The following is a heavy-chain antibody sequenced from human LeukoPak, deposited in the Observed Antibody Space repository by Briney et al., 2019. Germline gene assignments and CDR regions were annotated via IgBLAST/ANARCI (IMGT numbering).Heavy chain of an antibody. V-gene: IGHV3-11*04. CDR3: AREKYDLWSGLASPRPAFDI. D-gene: IGHD3-3*01. CDR2: ISSSGSTI. CDR1: GFTFSDYY. J-gene: IGHJ3*02. Sequence: PGGSLRLSCAASGFTFSDYYMSWIRQAPGKGLEWVSYISSSGSTIYYADSVKGRFTISRDNAKNSLYLQMNSLRAEDTAVYYCAREKYDLWSGLASPRPAFDIWGQGTMVTVSS.